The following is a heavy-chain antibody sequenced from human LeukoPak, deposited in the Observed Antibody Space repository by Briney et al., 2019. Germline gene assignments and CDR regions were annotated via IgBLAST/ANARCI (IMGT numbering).Heavy chain of an antibody. V-gene: IGHV3-23*01. D-gene: IGHD3-3*02. Sequence: GGSLRLSCAASGFTFSTYALNWVRQAPGKGLEWVSAISDSGGAIFYADSVKGRFTMSRDNSKNPLFLQMNSLRAEDTALYYCARIGSAAFTDYWGQGTLVTVSS. CDR2: ISDSGGAI. J-gene: IGHJ4*02. CDR1: GFTFSTYA. CDR3: ARIGSAAFTDY.